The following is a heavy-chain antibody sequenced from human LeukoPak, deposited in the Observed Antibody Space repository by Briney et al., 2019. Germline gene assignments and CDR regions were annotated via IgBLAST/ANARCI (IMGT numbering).Heavy chain of an antibody. J-gene: IGHJ4*02. V-gene: IGHV4-39*01. CDR2: IYYSGST. CDR1: GGSISSSSYY. D-gene: IGHD3-3*01. CDR3: ARAGPKKLYDFWSGTYFDY. Sequence: SETLSLTCTVSGGSISSSSYYWGWIRQPPGKGLEWIGSIYYSGSTYYNPSLKSRVTISVDTSKHQFSLKLSSVTAADTAVYYCARAGPKKLYDFWSGTYFDYWGQGTLVTVSS.